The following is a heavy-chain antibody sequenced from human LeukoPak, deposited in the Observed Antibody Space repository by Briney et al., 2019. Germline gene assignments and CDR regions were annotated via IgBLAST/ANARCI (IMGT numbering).Heavy chain of an antibody. Sequence: GGSLRLSCAASGFTFSSYGIHWVRQTPVKGLEWVGFIGYDGNKRYYADSVKGRFIISRDNSKNTLHLQMNSLRLEDTAVYYCAKDKEYFGTGTYHFFDTWGQGTRVTVSS. CDR1: GFTFSSYG. J-gene: IGHJ4*02. CDR3: AKDKEYFGTGTYHFFDT. V-gene: IGHV3-30*02. CDR2: IGYDGNKR. D-gene: IGHD3-10*01.